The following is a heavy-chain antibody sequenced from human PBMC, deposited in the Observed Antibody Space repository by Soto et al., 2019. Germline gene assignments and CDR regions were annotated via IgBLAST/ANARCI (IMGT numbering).Heavy chain of an antibody. CDR1: GFTFSRYS. J-gene: IGHJ5*02. CDR2: ISSSSSYI. D-gene: IGHD6-13*01. CDR3: TRDASRDSSSRGWFDP. V-gene: IGHV3-21*01. Sequence: GGSLRLSCADSGFTFSRYSMNWVRQAPGNGLEWVSSISSSSSYIYSADSLRGRFTISRDNAKNSLHLQMNSLRAEDTAVYYCTRDASRDSSSRGWFDPWGPGTLVTVSS.